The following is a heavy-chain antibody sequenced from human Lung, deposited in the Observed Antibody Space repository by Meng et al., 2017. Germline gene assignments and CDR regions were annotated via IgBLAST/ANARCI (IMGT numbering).Heavy chain of an antibody. CDR1: GGTLRNFW. D-gene: IGHD3-16*02. J-gene: IGHJ5*02. Sequence: VRLVEVGGGLEQPGGSLRLSCEVSGGTLRNFWMTWVSQAPGKGLEWVGRIKSKVDGGTTDFAAPVKGRFTISRGDAQNTLYLQMDSLKTEDTAVYYCTTDLPFTEGGVITTWGQGTLVTVSS. CDR3: TTDLPFTEGGVITT. V-gene: IGHV3-15*01. CDR2: IKSKVDGGTT.